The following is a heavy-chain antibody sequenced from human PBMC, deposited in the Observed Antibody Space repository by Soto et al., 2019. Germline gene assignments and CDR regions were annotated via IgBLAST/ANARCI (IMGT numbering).Heavy chain of an antibody. V-gene: IGHV3-7*01. CDR1: GFTFSSYW. Sequence: GGSLRLSCAASGFTFSSYWMSWVRQAPGKGLEWVANIKQDGSEKYYVDSVKGRFTISRDNAKNSLYLQMNSLRAEDTAVYYCAMVSRSSSSNWFDPWGQGTLVTVYS. J-gene: IGHJ5*02. CDR3: AMVSRSSSSNWFDP. CDR2: IKQDGSEK. D-gene: IGHD6-6*01.